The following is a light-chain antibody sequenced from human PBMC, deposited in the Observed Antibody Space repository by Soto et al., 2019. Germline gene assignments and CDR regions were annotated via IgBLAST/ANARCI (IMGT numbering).Light chain of an antibody. CDR1: QSVSSY. J-gene: IGKJ1*01. CDR3: QQRSNWPPVT. V-gene: IGKV3-11*01. Sequence: EIVLTQSPATLSLSPGERATLSCRASQSVSSYLAWYQQKPGQAPRLLIYDASNRAPGIPARFSGSGSGTDFTLTISSLEPEDFAVYYCQQRSNWPPVTFGQGTKVEIK. CDR2: DAS.